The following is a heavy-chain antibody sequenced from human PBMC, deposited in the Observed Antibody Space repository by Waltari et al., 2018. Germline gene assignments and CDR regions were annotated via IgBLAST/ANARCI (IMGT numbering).Heavy chain of an antibody. Sequence: EVQLVESGGGLVQPGGSLKLSCAASGFTFSGSAMHWVRQASGKGVGWVGRIGSKANRYATAYAAAVKGRFTISRDDSKNTAYLQMNSLKTEDTAVYYCTSGSYYRMDVCGQGTTVTVSS. V-gene: IGHV3-73*02. D-gene: IGHD1-26*01. CDR3: TSGSYYRMDV. J-gene: IGHJ6*02. CDR2: IGSKANRYAT. CDR1: GFTFSGSA.